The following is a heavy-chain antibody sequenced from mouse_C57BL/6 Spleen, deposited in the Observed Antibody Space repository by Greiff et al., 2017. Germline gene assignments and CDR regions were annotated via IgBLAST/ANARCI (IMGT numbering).Heavy chain of an antibody. V-gene: IGHV5-6*01. D-gene: IGHD4-1*01. Sequence: EVQVVESGGDLVTPGGSLKLSCAASGFTFSSYGMSWVRQTPDKRLEWVATISSGGSYTYYPDSVKGRFTIYRDNAKNTLYLQMSSLKSEDTAMCYCARHLTGFFDYWGQGTTLTVSS. J-gene: IGHJ2*01. CDR2: ISSGGSYT. CDR1: GFTFSSYG. CDR3: ARHLTGFFDY.